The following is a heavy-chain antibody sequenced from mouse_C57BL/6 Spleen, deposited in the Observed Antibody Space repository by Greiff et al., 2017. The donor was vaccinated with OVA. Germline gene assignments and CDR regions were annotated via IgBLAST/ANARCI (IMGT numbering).Heavy chain of an antibody. CDR3: ARQGLRRDGHAMDY. CDR2: ISSGGSYT. V-gene: IGHV5-6*02. CDR1: GFTFSSYG. Sequence: DVMLVESGGDLVKPGGSLKLSCAASGFTFSSYGMSWVRQTPDKRLEWVATISSGGSYTYYPDSVKGRFTISRDNAKNTLYLQMSSLKSEDTAMYYCARQGLRRDGHAMDYWGQGTSVTVSS. D-gene: IGHD2-4*01. J-gene: IGHJ4*01.